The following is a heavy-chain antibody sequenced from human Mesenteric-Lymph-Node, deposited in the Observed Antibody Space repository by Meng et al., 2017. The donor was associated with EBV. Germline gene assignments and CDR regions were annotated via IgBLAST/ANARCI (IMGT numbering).Heavy chain of an antibody. Sequence: HVQRQRWGPGLVKPSETLSLPCAVYGGSFSGYYWSWIRQPPGKGLEWIGEINHSGSTNYNPSLKSRVTISVDTSKNQFSLKLSSVTAADTAVYYCARGPNYWYFDLWGRGTLVTVSS. CDR2: INHSGST. CDR1: GGSFSGYY. J-gene: IGHJ2*01. V-gene: IGHV4-34*01. CDR3: ARGPNYWYFDL.